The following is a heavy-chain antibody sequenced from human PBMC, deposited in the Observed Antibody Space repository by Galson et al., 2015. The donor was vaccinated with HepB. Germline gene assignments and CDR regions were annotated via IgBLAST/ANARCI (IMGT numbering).Heavy chain of an antibody. D-gene: IGHD2-15*01. CDR2: IIPIFGTA. CDR1: GGTFSSYA. Sequence: SVKVSCKASGGTFSSYAISWVRQAPGQGLEWMGGIIPIFGTANYAQKFQGRVTITADESASTAYMELSSLRSEDTAVYYCARAPEAANYYYYYMDVWGKGTTVTVSS. J-gene: IGHJ6*03. CDR3: ARAPEAANYYYYYMDV. V-gene: IGHV1-69*13.